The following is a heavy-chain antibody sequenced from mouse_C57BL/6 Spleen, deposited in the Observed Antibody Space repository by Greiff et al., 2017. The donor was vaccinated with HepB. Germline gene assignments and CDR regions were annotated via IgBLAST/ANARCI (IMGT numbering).Heavy chain of an antibody. J-gene: IGHJ2*01. CDR1: GFTFTDYY. V-gene: IGHV7-3*01. Sequence: DVKLVESGGGLVQPGGSLSLSCAASGFTFTDYYMSWVRQPPGKALEWLGFIRNKANGYTTEYSASVKGRFTISRDNSQSILYLQMNALRAEDSATYYCASDGGYWGQGTTLTVSS. CDR2: IRNKANGYTT. CDR3: ASDGGY.